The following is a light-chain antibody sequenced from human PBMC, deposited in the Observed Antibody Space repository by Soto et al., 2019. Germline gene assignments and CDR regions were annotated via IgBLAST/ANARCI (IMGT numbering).Light chain of an antibody. V-gene: IGKV1-5*03. CDR1: QTISSW. CDR3: QHYNSYSEA. J-gene: IGKJ1*01. Sequence: DMQMTQSPSTLSGSVGDRVTITCRASQTISSWLAWYQQKPGKAPKLLIYKASTLKSGVPSRFSGSGSGTEFTLTISSLQPDDFATYYCQHYNSYSEAFGQGTQVDIK. CDR2: KAS.